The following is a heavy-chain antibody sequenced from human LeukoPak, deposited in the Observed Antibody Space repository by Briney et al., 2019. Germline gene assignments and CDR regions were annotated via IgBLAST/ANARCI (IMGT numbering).Heavy chain of an antibody. J-gene: IGHJ4*02. D-gene: IGHD3-22*01. CDR1: GGTFSTFP. CDR3: ATGKDRSGYYYSLDY. CDR2: IIPIFGP. Sequence: SVKVSCKASGGTFSTFPISWGRQAPGQGLEWIGGIIPIFGPNYAQKFQGRATISADLATATAYMELSSLTSEDTSVYYCATGKDRSGYYYSLDYWGQGTLVAVSS. V-gene: IGHV1-69*01.